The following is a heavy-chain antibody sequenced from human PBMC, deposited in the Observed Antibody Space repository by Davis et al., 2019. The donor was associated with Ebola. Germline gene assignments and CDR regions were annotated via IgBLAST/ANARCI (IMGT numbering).Heavy chain of an antibody. CDR2: IKQDGSEK. CDR1: GFTFSSYA. J-gene: IGHJ4*02. D-gene: IGHD2-21*02. Sequence: GESLKISCAASGFTFSSYAMSWVRQAPGKGLDWVANIKQDGSEKHYVDSVKGRFTISRDNSKNTLYLQMNSLRPEDTAVYYCARDSDDYCFDYWGQGTLVTVSS. V-gene: IGHV3-7*01. CDR3: ARDSDDYCFDY.